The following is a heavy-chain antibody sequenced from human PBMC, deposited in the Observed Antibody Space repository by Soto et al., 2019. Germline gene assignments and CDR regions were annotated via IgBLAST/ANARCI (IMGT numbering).Heavy chain of an antibody. D-gene: IGHD6-19*01. CDR2: IYSGDST. CDR3: ARSWAVAGSYDY. V-gene: IGHV3-66*01. J-gene: IGHJ4*02. CDR1: EFTVSSNY. Sequence: EVQLVESGGGLVQPGGSLRLSCAASEFTVSSNYMNWVRQAPGKGLEWVSIIYSGDSTYYADSVKGRFTISRDNSKNTLYLQMNSLRAEDTAVYYCARSWAVAGSYDYWGQGTLVTVSS.